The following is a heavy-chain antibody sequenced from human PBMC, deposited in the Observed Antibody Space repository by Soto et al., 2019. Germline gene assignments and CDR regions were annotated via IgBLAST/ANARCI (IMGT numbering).Heavy chain of an antibody. CDR1: GGTFNNYP. Sequence: GASVKVSCKASGGTFNNYPITWVRQAPGEGLEWMGGSIPIFGTANYAQKFQGRVTISVDESTSTAYMELSSLRSGDTAVYYCARGRGYSGDDHYYYFDMDVWGQGTTVTVSS. V-gene: IGHV1-69*13. CDR2: SIPIFGTA. CDR3: ARGRGYSGDDHYYYFDMDV. J-gene: IGHJ6*02. D-gene: IGHD5-12*01.